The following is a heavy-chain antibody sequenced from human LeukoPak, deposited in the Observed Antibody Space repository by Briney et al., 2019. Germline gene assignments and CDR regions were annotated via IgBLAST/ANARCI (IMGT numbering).Heavy chain of an antibody. CDR2: IYTSGST. D-gene: IGHD3-10*01. J-gene: IGHJ6*03. Sequence: SETLSLTCTVSGGSFSTYYWSWIRQPAGKGLEWIGRIYTSGSTNYNPSLKSRLTMSVDTSKNHFSLKLSSVTAADTAVYYCARTTMVRGTYYMDVWGKGTTVTVSS. CDR3: ARTTMVRGTYYMDV. CDR1: GGSFSTYY. V-gene: IGHV4-4*07.